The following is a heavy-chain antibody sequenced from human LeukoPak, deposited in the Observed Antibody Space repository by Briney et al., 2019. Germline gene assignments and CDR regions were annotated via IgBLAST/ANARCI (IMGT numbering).Heavy chain of an antibody. V-gene: IGHV4-4*07. Sequence: SETLSLTCTVSGGSVSNYYWSWVRQPAGKGLEWIGRIYGSGTTRYNPSLQSRVTMSVDVSKNQFSLKLTSMTAADTAVYFCARGMAEAYDYNWFDPWGQGILVTVSS. CDR3: ARGMAEAYDYNWFDP. D-gene: IGHD5-12*01. J-gene: IGHJ5*02. CDR1: GGSVSNYY. CDR2: IYGSGTT.